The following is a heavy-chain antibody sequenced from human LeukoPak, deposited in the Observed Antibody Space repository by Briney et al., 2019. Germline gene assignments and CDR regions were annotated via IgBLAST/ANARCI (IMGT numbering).Heavy chain of an antibody. CDR3: ARAASGGSCYATGGCFWFDP. J-gene: IGHJ5*02. CDR2: ISSSSSSI. Sequence: PGGSLRLSCAASGFTFSSYSMNWVRLAPGKGLEWVSYISSSSSSIYYADSVKGRFTISRDNAKNSLYLQMNSLRAEDTAVYYCARAASGGSCYATGGCFWFDPWGQGTLVTVSS. D-gene: IGHD2-15*01. V-gene: IGHV3-48*01. CDR1: GFTFSSYS.